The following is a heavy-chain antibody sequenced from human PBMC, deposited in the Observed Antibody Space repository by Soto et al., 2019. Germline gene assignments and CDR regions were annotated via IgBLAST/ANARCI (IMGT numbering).Heavy chain of an antibody. J-gene: IGHJ4*02. CDR3: ARAGYSGFYGLDY. V-gene: IGHV4-59*01. D-gene: IGHD5-12*01. CDR1: GGSISSYY. Sequence: SETLSLTCTVSGGSISSYYWSWIRQPPGKGLEWIGYIYYSGSTNYNPSLKSRVTISVDTSKNQFSLKLSSVTAADTAVYYCARAGYSGFYGLDYWGQGTLVTVSS. CDR2: IYYSGST.